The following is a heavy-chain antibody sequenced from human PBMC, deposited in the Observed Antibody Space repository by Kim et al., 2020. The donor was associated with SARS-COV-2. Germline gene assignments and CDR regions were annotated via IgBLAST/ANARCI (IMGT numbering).Heavy chain of an antibody. D-gene: IGHD2-15*01. V-gene: IGHV1-18*01. J-gene: IGHJ4*02. CDR3: ARGCSGGSCFDY. Sequence: NYAQKRQGQVTMTTDSSTNTAYMELRRLRSDDTAVYYCARGCSGGSCFDYWGQGTLVTVSS.